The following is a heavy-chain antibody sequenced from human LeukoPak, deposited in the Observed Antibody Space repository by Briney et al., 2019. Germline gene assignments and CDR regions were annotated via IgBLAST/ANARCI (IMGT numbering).Heavy chain of an antibody. CDR2: INPSGGST. D-gene: IGHD3-22*01. CDR1: GYTFTSYY. J-gene: IGHJ4*02. V-gene: IGHV1-46*01. Sequence: ASVKVSCKASGYTFTSYYMHWVRQALGQGLEWMGIINPSGGSTSYAQKFQGRVTMTRDMSTSTVYMELSSLRSEDTAVYYCAREPEDAYYYDSSGYFNYWGQGTLVTVSS. CDR3: AREPEDAYYYDSSGYFNY.